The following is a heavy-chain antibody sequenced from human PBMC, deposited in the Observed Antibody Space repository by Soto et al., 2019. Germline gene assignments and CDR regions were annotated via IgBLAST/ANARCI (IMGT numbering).Heavy chain of an antibody. J-gene: IGHJ6*02. CDR2: INPNSGGT. D-gene: IGHD2-2*01. CDR1: GYTFTGYY. V-gene: IGHV1-2*04. CDR3: ARGGDIVVVPAAIGPVYYYYGMDV. Sequence: ASVKVSCKASGYTFTGYYMHWVRQAPGQGLEWMGWINPNSGGTNYAQKFQGWVTMTRDTSISTAYMELSRLRSDDTAVYYCARGGDIVVVPAAIGPVYYYYGMDVWGQGTTVTVSS.